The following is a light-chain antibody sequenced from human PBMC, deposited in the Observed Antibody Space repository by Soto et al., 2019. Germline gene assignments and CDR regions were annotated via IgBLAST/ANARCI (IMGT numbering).Light chain of an antibody. CDR1: QDISNY. J-gene: IGKJ5*01. V-gene: IGKV1-33*01. Sequence: DIQMTQSPSSLSASVGDRVNITCQASQDISNYLNWYQQKPEKAPKLLIYDASNVETGDPSRFSGSGSGTDCTCTIISLQPEDFATYYCRQWDNLITFGQGTRLE. CDR2: DAS. CDR3: RQWDNLIT.